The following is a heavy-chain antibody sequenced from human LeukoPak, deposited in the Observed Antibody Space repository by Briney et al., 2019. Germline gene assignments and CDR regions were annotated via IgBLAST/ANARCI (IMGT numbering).Heavy chain of an antibody. CDR3: ARVMYGEGVRFDP. J-gene: IGHJ5*02. CDR2: IYYSGST. CDR1: GGSISNINYS. Sequence: SQTLSLTCTVSGGSISNINYSWIWIRRPPGKGLEWIGYIYYSGSTYYNPALRSRVTISVDRSKNHFSLELNSVTAADTAVYYCARVMYGEGVRFDPWGQGTLVTVSS. V-gene: IGHV4-30-2*01. D-gene: IGHD2-8*01.